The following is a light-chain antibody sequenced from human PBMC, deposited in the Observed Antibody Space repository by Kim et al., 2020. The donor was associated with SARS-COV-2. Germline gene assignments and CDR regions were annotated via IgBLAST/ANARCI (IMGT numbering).Light chain of an antibody. V-gene: IGLV3-21*04. CDR1: NIGSKS. CDR2: YES. CDR3: QVWDSSSDHCV. J-gene: IGLJ3*02. Sequence: APGKTARITCGGNNIGSKSVHWYQQKPGQAPVLVIYYESDRPSGIPERFSGSNSGNTATLTISRVEAGDEADYYCQVWDSSSDHCVFGGGTQLTVL.